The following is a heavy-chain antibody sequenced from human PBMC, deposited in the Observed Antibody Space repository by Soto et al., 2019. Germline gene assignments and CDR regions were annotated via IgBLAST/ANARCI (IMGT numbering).Heavy chain of an antibody. CDR2: IYTTGSA. CDR1: GFTVSNNY. V-gene: IGHV3-66*01. Sequence: EVQLVESGGGLVQPGGSLRLSCAASGFTVSNNYMSWVRQAPGKGLEWVSIIYTTGSAYYADSVKGSFTISKDNSKNTVYLEMNSLRAEDTAVYYWAREANYYDNSGYSYYFDYWGQGTLVTVSS. J-gene: IGHJ4*02. D-gene: IGHD3-22*01. CDR3: AREANYYDNSGYSYYFDY.